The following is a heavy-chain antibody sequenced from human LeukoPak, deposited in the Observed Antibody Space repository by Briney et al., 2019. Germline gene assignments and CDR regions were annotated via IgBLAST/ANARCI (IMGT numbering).Heavy chain of an antibody. J-gene: IGHJ4*02. Sequence: SETLSLTCTVSGGSISSYYWSWIRQPPGKGLEWIGYIYYSGGTNYNPSLKSRVTISVDTSKNQFSLKLSSVTAADTAVYYCARDYYGDFYFDYWGQGTLVTVSS. CDR3: ARDYYGDFYFDY. D-gene: IGHD4-17*01. CDR2: IYYSGGT. V-gene: IGHV4-59*01. CDR1: GGSISSYY.